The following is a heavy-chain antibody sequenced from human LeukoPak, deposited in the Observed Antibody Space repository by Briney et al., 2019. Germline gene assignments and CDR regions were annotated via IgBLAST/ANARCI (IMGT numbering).Heavy chain of an antibody. J-gene: IGHJ6*03. CDR2: ISSSSSNI. Sequence: GGSLRLSCAASGFTFSSYGMSWVRQAPGKGLEWVSSISSSSSNIYYADSVKGRFTISRDNAKNSLYLQMNSLRAEDTAVYYCAREYSSSWYSYYYYYMDVWGKGTTVTISS. CDR1: GFTFSSYG. CDR3: AREYSSSWYSYYYYYMDV. V-gene: IGHV3-21*01. D-gene: IGHD6-13*01.